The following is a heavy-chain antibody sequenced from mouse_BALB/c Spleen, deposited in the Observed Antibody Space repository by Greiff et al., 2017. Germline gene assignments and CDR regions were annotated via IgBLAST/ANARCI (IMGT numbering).Heavy chain of an antibody. CDR3: ASHDGYSVMDY. Sequence: EVKVVESGGGLVQPGGSLRLSCATSGFTFTDYYMNWVRQPPGTALEWLGFIRNKANGYTTEYSASVKGRFTISRDNSQSILYLQMNTLRAEDSATYYCASHDGYSVMDYWGQGTSVTVSS. CDR1: GFTFTDYY. J-gene: IGHJ4*01. V-gene: IGHV7-3*02. CDR2: IRNKANGYTT. D-gene: IGHD2-3*01.